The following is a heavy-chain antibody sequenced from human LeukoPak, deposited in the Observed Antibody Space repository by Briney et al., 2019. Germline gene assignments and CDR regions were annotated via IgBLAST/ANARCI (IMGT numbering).Heavy chain of an antibody. V-gene: IGHV1-46*01. D-gene: IGHD3-22*01. CDR3: VRARRTYYYDSSAYYPFDAFDM. CDR1: GYTFISYY. Sequence: GASVKVSCKASGYTFISYYIYWVRQAPGQGLEWMGIINPSGDSTTYAQNFQGRVTMTRDMSTSTVYMELSSLRSEDTAVYYCVRARRTYYYDSSAYYPFDAFDMWGQGTMVSVSS. CDR2: INPSGDST. J-gene: IGHJ3*02.